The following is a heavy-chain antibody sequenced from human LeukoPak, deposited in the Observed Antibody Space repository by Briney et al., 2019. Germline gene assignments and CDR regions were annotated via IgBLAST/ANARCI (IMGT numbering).Heavy chain of an antibody. Sequence: GGSLRLSCAASGFTFSSYAMSWVRQAPGKGLEWVSSISDSGDITYSADSVKGRFTISRDDSKNTVYLQMNSLRVEDTAVYYCAKDGRTYYYGSGSYFGWFDPWGQGTLVTVSS. CDR3: AKDGRTYYYGSGSYFGWFDP. CDR1: GFTFSSYA. J-gene: IGHJ5*02. V-gene: IGHV3-23*01. CDR2: ISDSGDIT. D-gene: IGHD3-10*01.